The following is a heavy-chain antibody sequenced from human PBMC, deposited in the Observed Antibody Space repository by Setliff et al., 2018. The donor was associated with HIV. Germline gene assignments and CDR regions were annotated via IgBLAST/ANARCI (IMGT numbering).Heavy chain of an antibody. V-gene: IGHV4-39*01. CDR2: MYHTGST. CDR3: ARQPLYNDYDWRSYYFDY. CDR1: GGFIKNSNYY. D-gene: IGHD5-12*01. Sequence: SETLSLTCTVYGGFIKNSNYYWGWIRQPPGKGLEWIGSMYHTGSTYYSPSLNSRFTISVDTSKNQFSLKLRSVTAADTAVYYCARQPLYNDYDWRSYYFDYWGQGSLVTVSS. J-gene: IGHJ4*02.